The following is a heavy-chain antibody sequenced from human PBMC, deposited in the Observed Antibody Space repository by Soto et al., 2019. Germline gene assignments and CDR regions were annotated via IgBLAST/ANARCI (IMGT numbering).Heavy chain of an antibody. J-gene: IGHJ4*02. CDR3: ARDSCSGGSSYVGYFAY. D-gene: IGHD2-15*01. V-gene: IGHV3-11*01. Sequence: GGSLRLSCAASGFTFSDYYMSWIRQAPGKGLEWVSYISSSGSTIYYADSVKGRFTISRDNAKNSLYLQMNSLSAEDTAVYYYARDSCSGGSSYVGYFAYWGQGTRVTVSS. CDR1: GFTFSDYY. CDR2: ISSSGSTI.